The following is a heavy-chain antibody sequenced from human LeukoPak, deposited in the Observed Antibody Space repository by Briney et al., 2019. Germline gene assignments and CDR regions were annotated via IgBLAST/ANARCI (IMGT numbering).Heavy chain of an antibody. CDR1: GYTLTELS. D-gene: IGHD6-19*01. CDR3: AKALLIYSSGLFDY. CDR2: FDPEDGET. Sequence: ASVKVSCKVSGYTLTELSMHWVRQAPGKGLEWMGGFDPEDGETIYAEKFQGRVTMTEDTSTDTAYMELSSLRSEDTAVYYCAKALLIYSSGLFDYWGQGTLVTVSS. V-gene: IGHV1-24*01. J-gene: IGHJ4*02.